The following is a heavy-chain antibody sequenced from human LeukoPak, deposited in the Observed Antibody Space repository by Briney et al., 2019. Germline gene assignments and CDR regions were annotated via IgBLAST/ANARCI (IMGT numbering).Heavy chain of an antibody. J-gene: IGHJ4*02. CDR3: TREYYGEDSDH. CDR2: INPIFGTA. D-gene: IGHD4-17*01. Sequence: SVRLSCEASGGTFSSYAISWVRQAPGQGLEWMGRINPIFGTANYAQKFQGRVTITTDESTSTAYMGLSSLRSEDTAVYYCTREYYGEDSDHWGQGTLVTVSS. V-gene: IGHV1-69*05. CDR1: GGTFSSYA.